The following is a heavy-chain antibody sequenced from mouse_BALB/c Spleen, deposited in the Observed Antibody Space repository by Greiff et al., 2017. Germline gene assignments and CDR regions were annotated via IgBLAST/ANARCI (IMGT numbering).Heavy chain of an antibody. V-gene: IGHV5-9-4*01. J-gene: IGHJ3*01. D-gene: IGHD3-1*01. CDR1: GFTFSSYA. CDR3: ERDSSGSFAY. CDR2: ISSGGSYT. Sequence: EVQLVESGGGLVKPGGSLKLSCAASGFTFSSYAMSWVRQSPEKRLEWVAEISSGGSYTYYPDTVTGRFTISRDNAKNTLYLEMSSLRSEDTAMYYCERDSSGSFAYWGQGTLVTVSA.